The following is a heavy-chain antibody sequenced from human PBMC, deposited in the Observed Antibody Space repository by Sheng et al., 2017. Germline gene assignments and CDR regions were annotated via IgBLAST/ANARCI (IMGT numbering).Heavy chain of an antibody. D-gene: IGHD1-7*01. Sequence: QLQLQESGPGLVKPSETLSLTCTVSGGSISSSSYYWGWIRQPPGKGLEWIGSIYYSGSTYYNPSLKSRVTISVDTSKNQFSLKLSSVTAADTAVYYCASRVGLELRYYFDYWGQGTLVTVSS. CDR3: ASRVGLELRYYFDY. CDR1: GGSISSSSYY. V-gene: IGHV4-39*07. CDR2: IYYSGST. J-gene: IGHJ4*02.